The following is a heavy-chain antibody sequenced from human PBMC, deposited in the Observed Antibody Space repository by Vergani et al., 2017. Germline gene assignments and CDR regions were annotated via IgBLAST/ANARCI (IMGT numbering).Heavy chain of an antibody. Sequence: QVQLVQSGAEVKKPGSSVKVSCKASGGTFSSYAISWVRQAPGQGLEWMGGIIPSFGTANYAQKFKGRVTITADESTSTAYMELSSLRSEYTAVYYCAFQWAAMVPKNYYMDVWGKGTTVTVSS. CDR1: GGTFSSYA. CDR2: IIPSFGTA. J-gene: IGHJ6*03. CDR3: AFQWAAMVPKNYYMDV. V-gene: IGHV1-69*01. D-gene: IGHD5-18*01.